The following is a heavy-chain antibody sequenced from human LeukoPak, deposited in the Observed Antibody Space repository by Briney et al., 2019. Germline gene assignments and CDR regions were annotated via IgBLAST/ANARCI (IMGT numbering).Heavy chain of an antibody. V-gene: IGHV1-2*02. CDR1: EYNFTDYF. J-gene: IGHJ6*02. D-gene: IGHD2-15*01. CDR2: INPNSGGT. Sequence: AASVQVSCKGSEYNFTDYFIHWVRQGPGQGLEWMGWINPNSGGTNSAQKFKGRVTMTSDTSISTAYMELSLLTSDDTAIYYCARGLRIINGLDVWVQGTTVIVSS. CDR3: ARGLRIINGLDV.